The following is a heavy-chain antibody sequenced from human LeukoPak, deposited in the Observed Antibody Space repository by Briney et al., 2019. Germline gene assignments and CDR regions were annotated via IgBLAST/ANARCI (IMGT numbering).Heavy chain of an antibody. J-gene: IGHJ4*02. Sequence: GASVKVSCKASGGTFSSYAISWVRQAPGQGLEWMGRIIPIFGTANYAQKFQGRVTITTGESTSTAYMELSSLRSEDTAVHYCVSSYSSSWYYFDYWGQGTLVTVSS. CDR3: VSSYSSSWYYFDY. CDR1: GGTFSSYA. D-gene: IGHD6-13*01. V-gene: IGHV1-69*05. CDR2: IIPIFGTA.